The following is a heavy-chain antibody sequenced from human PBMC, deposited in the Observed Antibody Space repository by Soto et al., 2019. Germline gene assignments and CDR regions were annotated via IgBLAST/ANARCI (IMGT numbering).Heavy chain of an antibody. CDR3: ARDHIVLMVYAKSYYYYGMDV. Sequence: ASVKVSCKASGYTFTSYGISWVRQAPGQGLEWKGWISAYNGNTNYAQNLQGRVTMTTDTSTSTAYMELRSLRSDDTAVYYCARDHIVLMVYAKSYYYYGMDVWGQGTTVTVSS. D-gene: IGHD2-8*01. V-gene: IGHV1-18*01. CDR2: ISAYNGNT. CDR1: GYTFTSYG. J-gene: IGHJ6*02.